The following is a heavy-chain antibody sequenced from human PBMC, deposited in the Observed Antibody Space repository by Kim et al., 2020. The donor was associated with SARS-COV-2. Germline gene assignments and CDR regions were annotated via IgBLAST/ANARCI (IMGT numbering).Heavy chain of an antibody. CDR1: GFTFDDYA. CDR3: AKAPVAGPYDSSGYYRV. D-gene: IGHD3-22*01. J-gene: IGHJ4*02. V-gene: IGHV3-43*02. CDR2: ISGDGGST. Sequence: GGSLRLSCAASGFTFDDYAMHWLRQAPGKGLEWVSLISGDGGSTYYADSVKGRFTISRDNSKNSLYLQMNSLRTEDTALYYCAKAPVAGPYDSSGYYRVWGQGTLVTVSS.